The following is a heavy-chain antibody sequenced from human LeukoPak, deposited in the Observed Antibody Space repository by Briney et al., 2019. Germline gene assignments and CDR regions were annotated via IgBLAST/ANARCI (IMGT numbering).Heavy chain of an antibody. CDR1: GFTFSNYP. Sequence: GGSLRLSCAASGFTFSNYPMNWVRQAPGKGLDWVSAITTDGSRTYNADSVKGRFTISRDNSKNTLYLQMNSLRAEDTAVYYCAKGNTATPDYWGQGTLVTVSS. V-gene: IGHV3-23*01. J-gene: IGHJ4*02. CDR3: AKGNTATPDY. CDR2: ITTDGSRT.